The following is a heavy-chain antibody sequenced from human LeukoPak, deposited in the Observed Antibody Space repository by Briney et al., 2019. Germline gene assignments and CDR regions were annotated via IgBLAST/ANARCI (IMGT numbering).Heavy chain of an antibody. J-gene: IGHJ5*02. D-gene: IGHD4-17*01. CDR2: MSYDGGNK. CDR3: AKVGRNYGDYNGWFDP. V-gene: IGHV3-30*18. Sequence: GRPLRLSCAASGFILSDYGMHWVRQAPGKGLDWVAFMSYDGGNKYYADSVKSRFTISTDNSKDTLYLQMNTLRAEDTAVYYCAKVGRNYGDYNGWFDPWGQGTLVTVSS. CDR1: GFILSDYG.